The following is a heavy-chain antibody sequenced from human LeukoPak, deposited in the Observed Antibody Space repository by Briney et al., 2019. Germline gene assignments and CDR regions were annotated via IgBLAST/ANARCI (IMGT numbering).Heavy chain of an antibody. J-gene: IGHJ6*04. Sequence: GGSLRLSCAASGFTFSSYAMHWVRQAPGKGLEWVAVISYDGSNKYNADSVKGRFTISRDNSKNTLYLQMNSLRAEDTAVYYCARGSGFYGMDVWGKGTTVTVSS. D-gene: IGHD3-3*01. V-gene: IGHV3-30*04. CDR2: ISYDGSNK. CDR3: ARGSGFYGMDV. CDR1: GFTFSSYA.